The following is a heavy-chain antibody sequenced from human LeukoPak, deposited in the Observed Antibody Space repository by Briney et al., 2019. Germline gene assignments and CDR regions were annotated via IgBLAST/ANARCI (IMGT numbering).Heavy chain of an antibody. J-gene: IGHJ3*02. D-gene: IGHD1-26*01. Sequence: GGSLRLSCAASGFTFSSYAMSWVRQAPGKGLEWVSAISGSGGSTYFADSVTGRFTISRDNSKNTLHLQMNSLRAEDTAVYYCAKSRVGVNFFDIWGQGTMVTVSS. V-gene: IGHV3-23*01. CDR2: ISGSGGST. CDR3: AKSRVGVNFFDI. CDR1: GFTFSSYA.